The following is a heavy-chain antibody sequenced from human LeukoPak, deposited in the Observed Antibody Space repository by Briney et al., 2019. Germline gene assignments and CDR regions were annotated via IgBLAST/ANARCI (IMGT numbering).Heavy chain of an antibody. Sequence: PGGSLRLSCAAYGFTFSSYAMSWVRQAPGKGLEWVSAISGSGGSTYYADSVKGRFTISRDNSKDTLYLQMNSLRAEDTAVYYCAKYSSTWYGYFDYWGQRTLVTVSS. CDR2: ISGSGGST. D-gene: IGHD6-13*01. V-gene: IGHV3-23*01. CDR1: GFTFSSYA. J-gene: IGHJ4*02. CDR3: AKYSSTWYGYFDY.